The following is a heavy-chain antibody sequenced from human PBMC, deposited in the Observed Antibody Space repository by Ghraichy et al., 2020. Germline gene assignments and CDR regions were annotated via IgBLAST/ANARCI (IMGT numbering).Heavy chain of an antibody. CDR3: ARDAPGSYEGMGIRWFDP. J-gene: IGHJ5*02. V-gene: IGHV1-18*04. CDR1: GYTFTSYG. Sequence: ASVKVSCKASGYTFTSYGISWVRQAPGQGLEWMGWISAYNGNTNYAQKLLGRVTMTTDTSTSTAYMELRSLRSDDTAVYYCARDAPGSYEGMGIRWFDPWGQGTLVTVSS. D-gene: IGHD1-26*01. CDR2: ISAYNGNT.